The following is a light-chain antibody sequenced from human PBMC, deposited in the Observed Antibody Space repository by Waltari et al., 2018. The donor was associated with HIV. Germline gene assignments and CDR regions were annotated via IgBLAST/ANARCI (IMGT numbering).Light chain of an antibody. J-gene: IGLJ1*01. CDR2: DVT. V-gene: IGLV2-23*02. CDR1: SSDVGYYNY. Sequence: QSALTQPASVSGPPGQSITISCTGTSSDVGYYNYVSWYQQYPGKAPKLMIYDVTKRPSGVSTRFSGSKSGNTASLTISGLQAEDEADYYCCSYAGSSIYYVFGTGTKVTVL. CDR3: CSYAGSSIYYV.